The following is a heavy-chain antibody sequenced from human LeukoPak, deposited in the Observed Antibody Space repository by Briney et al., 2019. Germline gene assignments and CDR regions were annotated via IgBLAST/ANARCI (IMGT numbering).Heavy chain of an antibody. CDR1: GYTFTSYD. J-gene: IGHJ3*02. D-gene: IGHD1-26*01. Sequence: ASVKVSCKASGYTFTSYDTNWVRQATGQGLEWMGWISAYNGNTNYAQKLQGRVTMTTDTSTSTAYMELRSLRSDDTAVYYCARVSLLKWELIAFDIWGQGTMVTVSS. CDR3: ARVSLLKWELIAFDI. CDR2: ISAYNGNT. V-gene: IGHV1-18*01.